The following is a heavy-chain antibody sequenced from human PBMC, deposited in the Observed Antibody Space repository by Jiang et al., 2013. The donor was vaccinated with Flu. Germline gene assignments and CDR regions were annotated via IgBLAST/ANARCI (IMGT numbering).Heavy chain of an antibody. D-gene: IGHD6-19*01. CDR3: AKDISVAGVGLDY. CDR2: ITWNSGTL. J-gene: IGHJ4*02. Sequence: PGRSLRLSCAASGFRFDDYAMHWVRQAPGKGLEWVSGITWNSGTLGYADSVRGRFTISRDNAKESLFLQMDSLRAEDTAVYYCAKDISVAGVGLDYWGQGTPGHRLL. CDR1: GFRFDDYA. V-gene: IGHV3-9*01.